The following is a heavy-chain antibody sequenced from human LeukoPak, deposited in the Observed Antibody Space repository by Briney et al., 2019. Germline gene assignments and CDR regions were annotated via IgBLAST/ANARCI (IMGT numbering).Heavy chain of an antibody. J-gene: IGHJ4*02. Sequence: SETLSLTCTVSGGSISIWSWIRQPAGKGLEWIGRIHTSGSTNYNPSLKSRVTMSVDTSKNQFSLNLSSVTAADTAVYYCARPRSTSGWDGDFDSWGKGTLVIVSS. V-gene: IGHV4-4*07. CDR1: GGSISI. CDR2: IHTSGST. CDR3: ARPRSTSGWDGDFDS. D-gene: IGHD6-19*01.